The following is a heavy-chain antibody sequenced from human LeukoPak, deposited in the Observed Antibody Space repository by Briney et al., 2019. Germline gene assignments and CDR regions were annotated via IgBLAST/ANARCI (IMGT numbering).Heavy chain of an antibody. CDR3: VREDNAFNI. CDR2: ISGDETYT. Sequence: GGSLRLSCVASGFTFSSDFMLWIRQAPGEGLMYVSQISGDETYTNYADSVKGRFTISRDNAKNTLYLQMNSLRAEDTAVYYCVREDNAFNIWGQGTLVTVSS. J-gene: IGHJ3*02. CDR1: GFTFSSDF. V-gene: IGHV3-74*01.